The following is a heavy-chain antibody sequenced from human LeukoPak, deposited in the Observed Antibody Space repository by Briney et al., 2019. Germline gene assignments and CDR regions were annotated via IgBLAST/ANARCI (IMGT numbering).Heavy chain of an antibody. CDR3: ARFGTSSSRFFDQ. Sequence: SETDSLTCTASGGSISDYYWSWIRQPPGKGLEWIGYIHNSGTTNYYPSLTSRVTIALGTSKNQFSLKLNSVTAADTAVYYCARFGTSSSRFFDQWGQGTLVTVSS. CDR2: IHNSGTT. D-gene: IGHD6-6*01. V-gene: IGHV4-59*01. CDR1: GGSISDYY. J-gene: IGHJ4*02.